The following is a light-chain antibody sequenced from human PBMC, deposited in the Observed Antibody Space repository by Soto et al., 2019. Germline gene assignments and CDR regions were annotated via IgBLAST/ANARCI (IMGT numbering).Light chain of an antibody. Sequence: EIVLTQSPGTLSLSPGERATLSCRASQSVSNNYLAWYKQKPGQAPRLLIYDASNRATGIPARLSGSGSGNDFTLTISRLEPEEVARYYGQKYNSAPWTFGQGTKVDIK. J-gene: IGKJ1*01. CDR3: QKYNSAPWT. V-gene: IGKV3-20*01. CDR1: QSVSNNY. CDR2: DAS.